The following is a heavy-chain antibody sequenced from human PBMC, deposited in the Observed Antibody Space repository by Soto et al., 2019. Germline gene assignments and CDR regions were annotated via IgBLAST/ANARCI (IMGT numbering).Heavy chain of an antibody. CDR3: ARDREQWLVGVRWFDP. CDR1: GYTFTSYG. D-gene: IGHD6-19*01. V-gene: IGHV1-18*04. Sequence: ASVKVSCKASGYTFTSYGISWVRQAPGQGLEWMGWISAYNGNTNYAQKLQGRVTMTTDTSTSTAYMEMRSLRSDDTAVYYCARDREQWLVGVRWFDPWGQGTLVTVSS. J-gene: IGHJ5*02. CDR2: ISAYNGNT.